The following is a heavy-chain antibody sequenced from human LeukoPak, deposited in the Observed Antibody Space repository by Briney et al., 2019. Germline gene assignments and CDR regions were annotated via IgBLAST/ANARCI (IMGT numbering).Heavy chain of an antibody. Sequence: GGSLRLSCAASGFTFSSYAMSWVRQAPGKGLEWVSAISGSGGSTYYADSVKGRFTISRDNSKNTLYPQMNSLRAEDTAVYYCAKDGLLLWFGELFSHYFDYWGQGTLVTVSS. V-gene: IGHV3-23*01. J-gene: IGHJ4*02. CDR1: GFTFSSYA. CDR2: ISGSGGST. CDR3: AKDGLLLWFGELFSHYFDY. D-gene: IGHD3-10*01.